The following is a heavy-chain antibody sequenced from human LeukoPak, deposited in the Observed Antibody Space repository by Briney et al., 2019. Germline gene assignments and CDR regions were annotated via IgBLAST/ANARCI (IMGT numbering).Heavy chain of an antibody. J-gene: IGHJ3*01. V-gene: IGHV3-23*01. D-gene: IGHD1-26*01. CDR3: AQSRRERLWYLAG. CDR2: INDRCSST. CDR1: GFTFSSYA. Sequence: PGGSLRLSCTASGFTFSSYAMTGVGQAPGKGLEGVAGINDRCSSTYNADPVNGRCTTSRDNTNGTQYLQMNSLRAEDTAVYYCAQSRRERLWYLAGWGQGTMVTVSS.